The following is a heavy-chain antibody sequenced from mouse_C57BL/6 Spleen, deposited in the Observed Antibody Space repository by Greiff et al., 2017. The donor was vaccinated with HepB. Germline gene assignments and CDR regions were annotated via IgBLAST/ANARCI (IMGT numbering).Heavy chain of an antibody. CDR3: ARRDRYYGSSPWFAY. V-gene: IGHV1-18*01. J-gene: IGHJ3*01. D-gene: IGHD1-1*01. CDR2: INPNNGGT. Sequence: LQESGPELVKPGASVKIPCKASGYTFTDYNMDWVKQSHGKSLEWIGDINPNNGGTIYNQKFKGKATLTVDKSSSTAYMELRSLTSEDTAVYYCARRDRYYGSSPWFAYWGQGTLVTVSA. CDR1: GYTFTDYN.